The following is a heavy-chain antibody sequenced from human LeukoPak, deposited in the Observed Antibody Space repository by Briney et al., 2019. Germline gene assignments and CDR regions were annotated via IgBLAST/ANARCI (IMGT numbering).Heavy chain of an antibody. CDR3: AKDSDSSGWYLGPADWFDP. CDR2: INSDGSST. Sequence: GGSLRLSCAASGFTFSSYWMHWVRQAPGKGLVWVSRINSDGSSTSYADSVKGRFTISRDNAKNTLYLQMNSLRAEDTAVYYCAKDSDSSGWYLGPADWFDPWGQGTLVTVSS. D-gene: IGHD6-19*01. J-gene: IGHJ5*02. CDR1: GFTFSSYW. V-gene: IGHV3-74*01.